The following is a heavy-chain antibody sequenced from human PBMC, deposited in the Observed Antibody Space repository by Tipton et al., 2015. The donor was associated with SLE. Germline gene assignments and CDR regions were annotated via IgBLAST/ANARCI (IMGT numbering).Heavy chain of an antibody. D-gene: IGHD1-26*01. Sequence: SLRLSCAASGFTFSSYWMHWVRQAPGKGLVWVSRINSDGSSTSYADSVKGRFTISRDNSKNTLYLQMNSLRAEDTAVYYCASLSEASRGEDDRYSGSYDYWGQGTLVPVSS. CDR2: INSDGSST. V-gene: IGHV3-74*01. CDR1: GFTFSSYW. J-gene: IGHJ4*02. CDR3: ASLSEASRGEDDRYSGSYDY.